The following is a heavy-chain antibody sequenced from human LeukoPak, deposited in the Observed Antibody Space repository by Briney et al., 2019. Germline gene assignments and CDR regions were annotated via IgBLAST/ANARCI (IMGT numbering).Heavy chain of an antibody. J-gene: IGHJ4*02. CDR2: NYSGDSDT. V-gene: IGHV5-51*01. CDR3: ARLVYTFGGVIVMGGVRDY. Sequence: GESLKISCKGSGYSFTSYWIGWVRQMPGKGLEWMVINYSGDSDTRYSPSFQGQVTISADKSISTAYLQWSSLKASDTAMYYCARLVYTFGGVIVMGGVRDYWGQGTLVTVSS. CDR1: GYSFTSYW. D-gene: IGHD3-16*02.